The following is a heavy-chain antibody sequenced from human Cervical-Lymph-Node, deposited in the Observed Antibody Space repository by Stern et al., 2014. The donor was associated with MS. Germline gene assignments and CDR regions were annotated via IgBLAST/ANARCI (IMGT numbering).Heavy chain of an antibody. CDR2: VSGYKGKS. J-gene: IGHJ6*02. Sequence: VQLVQSGAGVEKPGASVKVSCKASGYTFTSYGISWVRQAPGQGLEWVGLVSGYKGKSIYAKNLQGRVTMATDTSTSTAYMELRSLRFDDTTVFYCARALDNTVTTKSYYWMAVWGQGTPVTVSS. CDR1: GYTFTSYG. CDR3: ARALDNTVTTKSYYWMAV. V-gene: IGHV1-18*04. D-gene: IGHD4-17*01.